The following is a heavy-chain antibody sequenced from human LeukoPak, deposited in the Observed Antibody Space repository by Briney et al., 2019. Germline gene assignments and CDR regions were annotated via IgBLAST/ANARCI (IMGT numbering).Heavy chain of an antibody. V-gene: IGHV3-7*01. CDR1: GFTFSSYW. Sequence: GGSLRLSCAASGFTFSSYWMSWVRQAPGKGLEWVANIKEDGSEKNYVDSVKGRFTISRENAKNSLYLQMNSLRAEDTVVYYCARDRGYSTFDYWGQGTLVTVSS. CDR3: ARDRGYSTFDY. D-gene: IGHD4-23*01. J-gene: IGHJ4*02. CDR2: IKEDGSEK.